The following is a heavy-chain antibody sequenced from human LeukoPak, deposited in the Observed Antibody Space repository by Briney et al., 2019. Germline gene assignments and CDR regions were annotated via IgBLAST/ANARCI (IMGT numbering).Heavy chain of an antibody. J-gene: IGHJ5*02. Sequence: ASVKVSCKASGYTFTSYGISWVRQAPGQGLKWMGWISAYNGNTNYAQKLQGRVTMTTDTSTSTAYMELRSLRSDDTAVYYCARDNSGSYGAWFDPWGQGTLVTVSS. V-gene: IGHV1-18*01. CDR3: ARDNSGSYGAWFDP. CDR1: GYTFTSYG. D-gene: IGHD1-26*01. CDR2: ISAYNGNT.